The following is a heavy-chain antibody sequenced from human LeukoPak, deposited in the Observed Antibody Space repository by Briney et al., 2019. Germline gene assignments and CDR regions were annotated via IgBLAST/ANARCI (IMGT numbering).Heavy chain of an antibody. Sequence: GGSLRLSCAASGFTFSSYAMHWVRQAPGKGLEWVAVISYDGSNKYYADSVKGRFTISRDNSKNTLYLQMNSLRAEDTAVYYCARGLNYDFWSGYYRDYYMDVWGKGTTVTVSS. J-gene: IGHJ6*03. CDR2: ISYDGSNK. CDR3: ARGLNYDFWSGYYRDYYMDV. V-gene: IGHV3-30-3*01. D-gene: IGHD3-3*01. CDR1: GFTFSSYA.